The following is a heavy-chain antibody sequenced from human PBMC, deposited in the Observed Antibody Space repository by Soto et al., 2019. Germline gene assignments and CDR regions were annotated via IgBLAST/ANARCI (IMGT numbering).Heavy chain of an antibody. CDR1: GGTFSSYA. CDR3: ARVPDTAIRGGYYYGMDL. V-gene: IGHV1-69*13. CDR2: IIPIFGTA. D-gene: IGHD5-18*01. Sequence: SVKVSCKASGGTFSSYAISWVRQAPGQGLEWMGGIIPIFGTANYAQKFQGRVTITADESTSTAYMELSSLRSEDTAVYYCARVPDTAIRGGYYYGMDLWGQGTTVTVSS. J-gene: IGHJ6*02.